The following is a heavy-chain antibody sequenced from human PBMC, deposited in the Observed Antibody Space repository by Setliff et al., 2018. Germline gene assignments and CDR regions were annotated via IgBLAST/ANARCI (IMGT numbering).Heavy chain of an antibody. Sequence: PGGSLRLSCEASGFIFGSFGMYWVRQTPGKGLEWVAYIRYDGSSKYYADSVKGRFTISRDNSKNTLNLQMNGLRIDDTAVYYCAKSAPMVVRGSLGVWGTGTSVT. V-gene: IGHV3-30*02. CDR2: IRYDGSSK. CDR1: GFIFGSFG. CDR3: AKSAPMVVRGSLGV. J-gene: IGHJ6*03. D-gene: IGHD2-21*01.